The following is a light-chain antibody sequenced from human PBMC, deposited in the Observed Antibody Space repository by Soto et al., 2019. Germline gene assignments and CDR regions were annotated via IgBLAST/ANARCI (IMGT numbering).Light chain of an antibody. CDR3: QHYNSYSEA. V-gene: IGKV1-5*03. CDR2: KAS. CDR1: QTISSW. Sequence: DIQMTQSPSTLSGSVGDRVTITCRASQTISSWLAWYQQKPGKAPKLLIYKASTLKSGVPSRFSGSGSGTEFTLTISSLQPDGFATYYCQHYNSYSEAFGKGTKVELK. J-gene: IGKJ1*01.